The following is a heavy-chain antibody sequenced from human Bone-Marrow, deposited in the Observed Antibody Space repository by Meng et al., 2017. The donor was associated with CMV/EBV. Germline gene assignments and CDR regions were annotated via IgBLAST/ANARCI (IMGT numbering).Heavy chain of an antibody. CDR3: ARDRISGLTGDRGENWFDP. CDR2: INPNTGGT. J-gene: IGHJ5*02. V-gene: IGHV1-2*02. Sequence: ASVKVSCKASGYTFTGYYIHWVRQAPGQGLEWMGWINPNTGGTHYAQKFQGRVTMTRDTSISTAYMELSSLRSDDTAVYYCARDRISGLTGDRGENWFDPWGQGTLVTVSS. CDR1: GYTFTGYY. D-gene: IGHD7-27*01.